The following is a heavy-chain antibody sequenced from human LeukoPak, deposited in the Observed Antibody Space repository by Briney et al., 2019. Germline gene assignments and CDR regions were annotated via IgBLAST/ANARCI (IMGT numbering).Heavy chain of an antibody. CDR2: ISGSGGST. J-gene: IGHJ6*02. CDR3: AKDRDYSNQYYYYGMDV. D-gene: IGHD4-11*01. CDR1: GFTFSSYA. V-gene: IGHV3-23*01. Sequence: GGSLRLSCAASGFTFSSYAMSWVRQAPGKGLEWVSAISGSGGSTYYADPVKGRFTISRDNSKNTLYLQMNSLRAEDTAVYYCAKDRDYSNQYYYYGMDVWGQGTTVTVSS.